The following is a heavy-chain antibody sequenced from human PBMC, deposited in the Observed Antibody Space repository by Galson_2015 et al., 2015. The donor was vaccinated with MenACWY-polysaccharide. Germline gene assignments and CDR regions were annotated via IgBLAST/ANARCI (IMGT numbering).Heavy chain of an antibody. CDR3: ASTYSGSYPRAGYYFDY. Sequence: ETLSLTCTVSGGSISSSSYYWGWTRQPPGKGLEWIGSIYYSGSTYYNPSLKSRVTISVDTSKNQFSLKLSSVTAADTAVYYCASTYSGSYPRAGYYFDYWGQGTLVTVSS. CDR1: GGSISSSSYY. D-gene: IGHD1-26*01. CDR2: IYYSGST. J-gene: IGHJ4*02. V-gene: IGHV4-39*07.